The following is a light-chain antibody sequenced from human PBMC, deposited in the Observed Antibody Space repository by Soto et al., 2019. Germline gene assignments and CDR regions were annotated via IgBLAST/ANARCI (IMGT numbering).Light chain of an antibody. CDR3: QQSYGAPLT. Sequence: DIQMTQSPSSLSASIGDRVTITCRASQSISSYLNWYQQKPGKAPKLLIYGASSLQSGLTSRFSGSSFATDFTLTISTLQPEDFATYFCQQSYGAPLTFGQGTKVEIK. V-gene: IGKV1-39*01. CDR2: GAS. CDR1: QSISSY. J-gene: IGKJ1*01.